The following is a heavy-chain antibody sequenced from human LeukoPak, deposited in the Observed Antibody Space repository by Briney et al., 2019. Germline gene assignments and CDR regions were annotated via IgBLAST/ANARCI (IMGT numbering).Heavy chain of an antibody. CDR3: ARGFHFDSSAYYLNY. Sequence: SGGSLRLSCAASGFTFSSYSMNWVRQAPGKGLEWVSSISSSSSYIYYADSVKGRFTISRDNAKNSLYLQMNSLRAEDTAVYYCARGFHFDSSAYYLNYWGQGTLVTVSS. CDR2: ISSSSSYI. J-gene: IGHJ4*02. V-gene: IGHV3-21*01. D-gene: IGHD3-22*01. CDR1: GFTFSSYS.